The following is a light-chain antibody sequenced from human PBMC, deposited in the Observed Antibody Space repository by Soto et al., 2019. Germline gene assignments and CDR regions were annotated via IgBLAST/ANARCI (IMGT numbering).Light chain of an antibody. Sequence: DIQMTQSPSSVSASVGDGATITCRASQGIRTWLAWYQQKPGKAPNLLIYAASSLQSGVVSRFSCSGSGTDFALTISSLQSEDFAAFEGEQENSYPPSLTFGGGTKVEIK. V-gene: IGKV1D-12*01. CDR1: QGIRTW. J-gene: IGKJ4*01. CDR2: AAS. CDR3: EQENSYPPSLT.